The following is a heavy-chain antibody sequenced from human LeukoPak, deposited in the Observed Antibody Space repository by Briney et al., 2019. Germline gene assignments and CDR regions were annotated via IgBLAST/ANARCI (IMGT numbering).Heavy chain of an antibody. J-gene: IGHJ4*02. Sequence: GGSLRLSCAASGFTFSKYAMHWVRQAPGKGLEWVAVIWYDGSSKDYADSVKGRFTLSRDNSKNTLYLQMNSLTVEDTAVYYCARSQSSSLIDYWGQGTLVTVSS. D-gene: IGHD6-13*01. CDR1: GFTFSKYA. CDR3: ARSQSSSLIDY. CDR2: IWYDGSSK. V-gene: IGHV3-33*08.